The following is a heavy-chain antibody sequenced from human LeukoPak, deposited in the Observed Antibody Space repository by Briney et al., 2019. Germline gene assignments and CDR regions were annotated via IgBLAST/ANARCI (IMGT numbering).Heavy chain of an antibody. CDR1: GFPFSGFR. CDR2: INSDGSEG. J-gene: IGHJ3*01. V-gene: IGHV3-7*03. CDR3: ARSSYSSSSSV. Sequence: PGGSLRLSCAVSGFPFSGFRMSWSRQAPGKGLEWVASINSDGSEGYYADVVKGRFTISRDNAKNSLYLQINSLRAEDTAVYYCARSSYSSSSSVWGQGTMVTVSS. D-gene: IGHD6-6*01.